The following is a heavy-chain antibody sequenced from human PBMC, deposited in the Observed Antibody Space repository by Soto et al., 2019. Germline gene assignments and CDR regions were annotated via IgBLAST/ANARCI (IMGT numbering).Heavy chain of an antibody. CDR2: MSGSGYNT. CDR3: AKGGGSYSAPTWFDP. J-gene: IGHJ5*02. CDR1: GFAFSSYA. D-gene: IGHD1-26*01. Sequence: GGSLRLSCAASGFAFSSYAMTWVRQAPGKGLEWVSGMSGSGYNTYYADSVKGRFTISRDNSKNTLYLQMNSLRAEDTAVYYCAKGGGSYSAPTWFDPWGQGTLVTVSS. V-gene: IGHV3-23*01.